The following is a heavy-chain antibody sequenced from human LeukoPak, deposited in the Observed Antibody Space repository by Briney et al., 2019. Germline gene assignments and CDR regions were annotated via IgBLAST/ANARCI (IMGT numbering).Heavy chain of an antibody. D-gene: IGHD1-1*01. Sequence: SVKVSCKASGGTFSSYAISWVRQAPGQGLEWMGRIIPIFGTANYAQKFQGRVTITTDESTSTAYMELSSLRSEDTAVYYCARGWWDWNDAGDWFDPWGQGTLATVSS. CDR1: GGTFSSYA. V-gene: IGHV1-69*05. J-gene: IGHJ5*02. CDR2: IIPIFGTA. CDR3: ARGWWDWNDAGDWFDP.